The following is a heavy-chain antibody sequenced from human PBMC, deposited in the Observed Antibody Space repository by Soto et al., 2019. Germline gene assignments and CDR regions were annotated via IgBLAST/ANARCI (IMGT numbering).Heavy chain of an antibody. CDR1: GGSISSGGYS. CDR3: ARVFPDYDFWSGYAWYYYYGMDV. CDR2: IYHSGST. J-gene: IGHJ6*02. V-gene: IGHV4-30-2*01. Sequence: SETLSLTCAVSGGSISSGGYSWSWIRQPPGKGLEWIGYIYHSGSTYYNPSLKSRVTISVDRSKNQFSLKLSSVTAADTAVYYSARVFPDYDFWSGYAWYYYYGMDVWGQGTTVTVSS. D-gene: IGHD3-3*01.